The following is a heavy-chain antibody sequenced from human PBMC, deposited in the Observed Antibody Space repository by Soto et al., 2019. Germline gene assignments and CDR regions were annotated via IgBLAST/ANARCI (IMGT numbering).Heavy chain of an antibody. CDR1: GFTFSSYG. D-gene: IGHD3-3*01. CDR3: ARGVDYDFWSGYYMDV. J-gene: IGHJ6*03. CDR2: IWYDGSNK. Sequence: GGSLRLSCAASGFTFSSYGMHWVRQAPGKGLEWVAVIWYDGSNKYYADSVKGRFTISRDNSKNTLYLQMNSLRAEDTAVYYCARGVDYDFWSGYYMDVWGKGTTVTVSS. V-gene: IGHV3-33*01.